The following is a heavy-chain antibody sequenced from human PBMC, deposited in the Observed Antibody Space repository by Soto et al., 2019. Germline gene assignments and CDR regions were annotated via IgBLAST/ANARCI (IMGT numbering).Heavy chain of an antibody. J-gene: IGHJ1*01. Sequence: QVQLQESGPGLVKPSETLSLTCTVSGDSVSSGAYYWSWLQQPPGKGLEWIGYIYHRGTTNYNPALKRRVTISLDTTKNQFALKLTSVTAADTAVYYCARSDYGDYRHQHWGQGTLVTVSS. V-gene: IGHV4-61*08. CDR1: GDSVSSGAYY. CDR3: ARSDYGDYRHQH. D-gene: IGHD4-17*01. CDR2: IYHRGTT.